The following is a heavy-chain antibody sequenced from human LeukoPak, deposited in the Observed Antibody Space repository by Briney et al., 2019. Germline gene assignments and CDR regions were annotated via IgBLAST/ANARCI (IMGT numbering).Heavy chain of an antibody. D-gene: IGHD3-22*01. J-gene: IGHJ6*03. V-gene: IGHV4-34*01. CDR1: GGSFSGYY. CDR3: ARDDNYYDSRGGYYYYYCMDV. Sequence: PSETLSLTCAVYGGSFSGYYWSWIRQPPGKGLEWIGEINHSGSTNYNPSLKSRVTISVDTSKNQFSLKLSSVTAADTAVYYCARDDNYYDSRGGYYYYYCMDVWGKGTTVTISS. CDR2: INHSGST.